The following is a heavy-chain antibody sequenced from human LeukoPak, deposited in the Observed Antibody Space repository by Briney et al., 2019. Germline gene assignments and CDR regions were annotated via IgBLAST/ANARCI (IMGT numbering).Heavy chain of an antibody. V-gene: IGHV1-18*01. CDR3: ARDWSGPFGVVTPFEPTFDY. Sequence: ASVKVSCKASGYTLTSYGISWVRQAPGQGLEWMGWISAYNGNTNCAQKLQGRVTMTTDTSTSTAYMELRSLRSDDTAVYYCARDWSGPFGVVTPFEPTFDYWGQGTLVTVSS. CDR1: GYTLTSYG. D-gene: IGHD3-3*01. CDR2: ISAYNGNT. J-gene: IGHJ4*02.